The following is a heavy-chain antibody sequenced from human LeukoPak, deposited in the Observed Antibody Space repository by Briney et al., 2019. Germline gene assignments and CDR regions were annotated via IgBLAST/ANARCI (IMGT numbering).Heavy chain of an antibody. CDR3: ARGIAAHGGYYYYYYYMDV. J-gene: IGHJ6*03. CDR1: GGSFSGYY. V-gene: IGHV4-34*01. Sequence: SETLSLTCAVYGGSFSGYYWSWIRQPPGKGLEWIGEINHSGSTNYNPSLKSRVTISVDTSKNQFSLKLSSVTAADTAVYHGARGIAAHGGYYYYYYYMDVWGKGTTVTVSS. D-gene: IGHD6-6*01. CDR2: INHSGST.